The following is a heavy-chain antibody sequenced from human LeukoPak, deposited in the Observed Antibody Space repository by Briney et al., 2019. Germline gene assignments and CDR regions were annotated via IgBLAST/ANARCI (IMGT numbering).Heavy chain of an antibody. V-gene: IGHV1-18*04. D-gene: IGHD5-18*01. CDR2: ISAYNGNT. CDR3: ARAAMVDTDHLTFDY. Sequence: VASVTVSCKASGYTFTIYGISWVRQAPGQGLEWMGWISAYNGNTNYAQKLQGRVTMTTDTSTSTAYMELRSLRSDDTAVYYCARAAMVDTDHLTFDYWGQGTLVTVSS. J-gene: IGHJ4*02. CDR1: GYTFTIYG.